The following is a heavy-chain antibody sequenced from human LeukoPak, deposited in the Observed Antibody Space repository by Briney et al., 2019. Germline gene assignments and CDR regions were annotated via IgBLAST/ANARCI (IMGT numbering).Heavy chain of an antibody. J-gene: IGHJ4*02. CDR3: ARSRGWYRGVDY. D-gene: IGHD6-19*01. V-gene: IGHV3-11*04. CDR1: GFTFSDYY. CDR2: ISSSGGAT. Sequence: KPGGSLRLSCAASGFTFSDYYMSWIRQAPGKGLEWVSYISSSGGATYYADSVKGRFSISRDNAKNSLYLQMTSLRPEDTALYYCARSRGWYRGVDYWGQGTLVTVSS.